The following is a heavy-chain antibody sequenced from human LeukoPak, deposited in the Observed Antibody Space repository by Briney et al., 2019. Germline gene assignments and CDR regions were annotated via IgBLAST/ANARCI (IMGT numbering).Heavy chain of an antibody. CDR1: GFTFSSYG. CDR3: ARDAPKYSSGWCLGY. V-gene: IGHV3-33*01. CDR2: IWYDGSNK. Sequence: GGSLRLSCAASGFTFSSYGMHWVRQAPGKGLEWVAVIWYDGSNKYYADSVKGRFTISRDNSKNTLNLQMNSLRAEDTAVYYCARDAPKYSSGWCLGYWGQGTLVTVSS. D-gene: IGHD6-19*01. J-gene: IGHJ4*02.